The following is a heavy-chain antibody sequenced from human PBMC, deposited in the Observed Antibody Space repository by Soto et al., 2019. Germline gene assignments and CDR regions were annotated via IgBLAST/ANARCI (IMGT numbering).Heavy chain of an antibody. CDR3: ARRRSWLDY. CDR1: GGSISSYY. J-gene: IGHJ4*02. CDR2: IYYSGST. D-gene: IGHD6-13*01. V-gene: IGHV4-59*08. Sequence: SETLSLTCTVSGGSISSYYWSWIRQPPGKGLEWIGYIYYSGSTNYNPSLKSRVTISVDTSKNQFSLRLSSVTAADTAVYYCARRRSWLDYWGQGTLVTVSS.